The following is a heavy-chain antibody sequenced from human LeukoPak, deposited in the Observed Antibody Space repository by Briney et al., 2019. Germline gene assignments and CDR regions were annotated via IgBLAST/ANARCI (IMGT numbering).Heavy chain of an antibody. CDR2: MSGSGGST. J-gene: IGHJ4*02. Sequence: GGSLRLSCAASGFTFSSYAMSWVRQAPGKGLEWVSGMSGSGGSTYHADSVKGRFTISRDNSKNTLYLQMNSLRAEDTAVYYCARDGGGYYYDSSGYYPPPYYFDYWGQGTLVTVSS. CDR3: ARDGGGYYYDSSGYYPPPYYFDY. V-gene: IGHV3-23*01. CDR1: GFTFSSYA. D-gene: IGHD3-22*01.